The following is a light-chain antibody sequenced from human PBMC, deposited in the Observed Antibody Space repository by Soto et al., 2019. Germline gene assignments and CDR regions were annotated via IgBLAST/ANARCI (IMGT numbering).Light chain of an antibody. CDR1: SSDVGSYNL. V-gene: IGLV2-23*01. J-gene: IGLJ1*01. CDR3: CSYAGSSTLWF. CDR2: EGS. Sequence: QSALTQPASVSGSPGQSITISCTGTSSDVGSYNLVSWYQQHPGKAPKLMIYEGSKRPSGVSNRFSGSKSGNTASLTISGLQAEDEADYYCCSYAGSSTLWFFGTGTKLTVL.